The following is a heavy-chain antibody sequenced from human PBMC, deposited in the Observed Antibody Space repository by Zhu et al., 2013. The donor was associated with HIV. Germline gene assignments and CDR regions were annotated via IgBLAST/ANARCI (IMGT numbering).Heavy chain of an antibody. CDR2: ISAYNGNT. CDR1: GYTFTSYG. V-gene: IGHV1-18*04. J-gene: IGHJ4*02. Sequence: QVQLVQSGAEVKKPGASVKVSCKASGYTFTSYGISWVRQAPGQGLEWMGWISAYNGNTNYAQKLQGRVTMTTDTSTSTAYMELRSLRSDDTAVYYCARAIDIVLMVYADLPHFDYWGQGTLVTVSS. CDR3: ARAIDIVLMVYADLPHFDY. D-gene: IGHD2-8*01.